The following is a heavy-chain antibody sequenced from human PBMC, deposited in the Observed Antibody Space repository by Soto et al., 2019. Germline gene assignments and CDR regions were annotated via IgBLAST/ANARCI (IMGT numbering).Heavy chain of an antibody. CDR2: IYYSGST. CDR3: ARARLNYDILTGYARVTFDY. D-gene: IGHD3-9*01. V-gene: IGHV4-31*03. J-gene: IGHJ4*02. Sequence: QVQLQESGPGLVKPSQTLSLTCTVSGGSISSGGYYWSWIRQHPGKGLEWIGYIYYSGSTYYNPSLHSRVTISVDTSKTQFSLKLSSVTAADTAVYYCARARLNYDILTGYARVTFDYWGQGTLVTVSS. CDR1: GGSISSGGYY.